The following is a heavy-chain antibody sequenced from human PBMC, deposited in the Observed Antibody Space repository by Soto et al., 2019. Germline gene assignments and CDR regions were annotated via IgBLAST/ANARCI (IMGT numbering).Heavy chain of an antibody. V-gene: IGHV3-23*01. CDR3: AKAQAYCGGDCYHPDENWFDP. D-gene: IGHD2-21*01. Sequence: PGGSLRLSCAASGFTFSSYAMSWVRQAPGKGLEWVSAISGSGGSTYYADSVKGRFTISRDNSKNTLYLQMNSLRAEDTAVYYCAKAQAYCGGDCYHPDENWFDPWGQGTLVTVSS. J-gene: IGHJ5*02. CDR1: GFTFSSYA. CDR2: ISGSGGST.